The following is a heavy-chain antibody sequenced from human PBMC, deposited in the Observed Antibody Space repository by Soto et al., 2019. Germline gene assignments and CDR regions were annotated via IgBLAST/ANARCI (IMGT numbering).Heavy chain of an antibody. Sequence: SETLSLTCNVPGDSMTKYYWSWIRQPAGKGLEWIGRIYTSGSTNYNPSLKSRVTMSIDTSNNHFSLSLKSVTAADTAMYYCARTVGAAYYFDFWGQGARVTVS. CDR3: ARTVGAAYYFDF. CDR1: GDSMTKYY. V-gene: IGHV4-4*07. J-gene: IGHJ4*02. CDR2: IYTSGST. D-gene: IGHD1-26*01.